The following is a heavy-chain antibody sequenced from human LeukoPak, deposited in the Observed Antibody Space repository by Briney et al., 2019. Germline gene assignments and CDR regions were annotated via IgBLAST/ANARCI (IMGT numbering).Heavy chain of an antibody. CDR3: ARRGYCSSTSCYDTYYYYYMDV. CDR1: GFTFSSYW. Sequence: GGSLRLSCAASGFTFSSYWTHWVRPAPGKELVWVSRINADGSSTSYADSVQGRFTISRANAKDTLYLQMNSLSAEDTAVYYCARRGYCSSTSCYDTYYYYYMDVWGKGTTVTVSS. V-gene: IGHV3-74*01. CDR2: INADGSST. D-gene: IGHD2-2*01. J-gene: IGHJ6*03.